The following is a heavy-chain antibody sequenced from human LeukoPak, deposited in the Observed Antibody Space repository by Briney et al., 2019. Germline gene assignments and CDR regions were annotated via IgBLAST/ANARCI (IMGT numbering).Heavy chain of an antibody. J-gene: IGHJ3*02. CDR1: GFTFDDYA. Sequence: GRSLRLSCAASGFTFDDYAMHWVRQAPGKGLEWVSGISWNSGSIGYADSVKGRFTISRDNAKNSLYLQMNSLRAEDTALYYCAKDIVDYGDYLGAFDIWAKGQWSPSLQ. D-gene: IGHD4-17*01. CDR3: AKDIVDYGDYLGAFDI. CDR2: ISWNSGSI. V-gene: IGHV3-9*01.